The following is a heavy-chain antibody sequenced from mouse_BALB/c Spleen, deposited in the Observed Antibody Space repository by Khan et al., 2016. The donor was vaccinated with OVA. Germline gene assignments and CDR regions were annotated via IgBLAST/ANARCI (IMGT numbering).Heavy chain of an antibody. CDR2: ISYSGST. J-gene: IGHJ2*01. Sequence: EVKLQESGHGLVKPSQSLSLTCTVTGYSITSGYGWNWIRQFPGNKLEWMGYISYSGSTNYNPSLKSRISITRDTSKNQFFLQLNSVTTEDTATYYCARTARIKYWGKGTTLTVSS. D-gene: IGHD1-2*01. CDR1: GYSITSGYG. CDR3: ARTARIKY. V-gene: IGHV3-2*02.